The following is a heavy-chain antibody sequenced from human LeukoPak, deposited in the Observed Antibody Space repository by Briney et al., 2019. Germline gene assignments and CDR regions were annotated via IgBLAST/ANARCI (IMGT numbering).Heavy chain of an antibody. CDR1: GYTFTSYG. V-gene: IGHV1-18*01. Sequence: ASVKVSCKASGYTFTSYGFSWVRQAPGQGLEWMGWISAYNGNTNYAQKLQDRVTMTTDTFTSTAYMELRSLRSDDTAVYYCVRDGDMATHECWYFDLWGRGTLVTVSS. CDR2: ISAYNGNT. CDR3: VRDGDMATHECWYFDL. J-gene: IGHJ2*01. D-gene: IGHD5-24*01.